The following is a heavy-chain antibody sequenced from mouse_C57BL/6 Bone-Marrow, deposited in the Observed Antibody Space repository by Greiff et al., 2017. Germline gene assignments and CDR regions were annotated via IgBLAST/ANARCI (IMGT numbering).Heavy chain of an antibody. V-gene: IGHV2-2*01. J-gene: IGHJ2*01. Sequence: VQRVESGPGLVQPSQSLSITCTVSGFSLTSYGVHWVRQSPGKGLEWLGVIWGGGSTDYNAAFISRLSISKDNSKSQVFFKMNSLQADDTAIYYSASETDYDFDNWGQGTTLTVSS. D-gene: IGHD2-4*01. CDR2: IWGGGST. CDR3: ASETDYDFDN. CDR1: GFSLTSYG.